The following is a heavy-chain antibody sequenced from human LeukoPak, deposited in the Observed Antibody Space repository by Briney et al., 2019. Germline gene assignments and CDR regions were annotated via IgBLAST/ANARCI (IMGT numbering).Heavy chain of an antibody. J-gene: IGHJ4*02. CDR3: AKARIAAAGGGVDY. Sequence: GGSLRLSCAASGFTFSSYAMSWVHQAPGKGLEWVSAISGSGGSTYYVDSVKGRFTISRDNSKNTLYLQMNSLRAEDTAVYYCAKARIAAAGGGVDYWGQGTLVTVSS. CDR2: ISGSGGST. V-gene: IGHV3-23*01. CDR1: GFTFSSYA. D-gene: IGHD6-13*01.